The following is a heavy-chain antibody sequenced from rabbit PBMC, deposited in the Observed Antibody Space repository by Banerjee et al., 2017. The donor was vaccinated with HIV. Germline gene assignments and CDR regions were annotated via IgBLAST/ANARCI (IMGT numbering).Heavy chain of an antibody. CDR3: ARDGYVGYGGADL. CDR2: IYSGSSGST. V-gene: IGHV1S45*01. Sequence: QEQLEESGGDLVKPGASLTLTCTASGFSFSSNYFMWWVRQAPGKGLEWIGCIYSGSSGSTYYASWAKGRFTISKTSSTTVTLQMTSLTAADTATYFCARDGYVGYGGADLWGPGTLVTVS. J-gene: IGHJ4*01. CDR1: GFSFSSNYF. D-gene: IGHD7-1*01.